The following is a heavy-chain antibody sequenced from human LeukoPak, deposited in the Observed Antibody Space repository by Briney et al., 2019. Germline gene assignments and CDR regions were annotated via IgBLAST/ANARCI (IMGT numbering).Heavy chain of an antibody. CDR1: GGSFSGYY. V-gene: IGHV4-4*07. J-gene: IGHJ4*02. CDR2: IYISGST. CDR3: ARDRGTWNDDGFDY. D-gene: IGHD1-1*01. Sequence: PSETLSLTCAVYGGSFSGYYWSWIRQPAGKGLEWIGRIYISGSTNYNPSLKSRVTMSVDTPKNQFSLKLSSVTAADTAVYYCARDRGTWNDDGFDYWGQGTLVTVSS.